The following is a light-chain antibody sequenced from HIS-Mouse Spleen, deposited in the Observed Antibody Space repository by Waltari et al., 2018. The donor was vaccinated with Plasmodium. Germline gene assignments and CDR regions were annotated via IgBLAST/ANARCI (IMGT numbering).Light chain of an antibody. CDR2: RNK. J-gene: IGLJ3*02. V-gene: IGLV1-47*01. Sequence: QSVLTQPPSASGTPGQRVTISCSGSSSNIGSNYVYWYQQLPGTAPKLLIYRNKQGASGVHDRFAGSKSGTAASLAISGLRSEDEADYYCAAWDDSLSGWVFGGGTKLTVL. CDR3: AAWDDSLSGWV. CDR1: SSNIGSNY.